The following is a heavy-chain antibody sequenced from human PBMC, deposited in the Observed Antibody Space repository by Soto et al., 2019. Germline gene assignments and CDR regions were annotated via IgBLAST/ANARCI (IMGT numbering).Heavy chain of an antibody. D-gene: IGHD3-9*01. V-gene: IGHV4-59*01. CDR1: GGSISSYY. J-gene: IGHJ4*02. Sequence: SETLSLTCIVSGGSISSYYWSWIRQPPGRGLEWIAFIYSSGSTNYSPSLRSRVIISVDTSKNQFSLKLRSVTAADTAVYYCARGGYDILTGYYPFDYWGQGALVTVSS. CDR2: IYSSGST. CDR3: ARGGYDILTGYYPFDY.